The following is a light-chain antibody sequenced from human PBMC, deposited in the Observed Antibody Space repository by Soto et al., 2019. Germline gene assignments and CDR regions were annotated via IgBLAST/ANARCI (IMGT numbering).Light chain of an antibody. CDR3: QQFGTSLT. CDR1: QSVSSLY. J-gene: IGKJ4*01. V-gene: IGKV3D-20*01. CDR2: DVS. Sequence: VLVPAVATQTLSPGERATLSCGASQSVSSLYLAWYQQKPGLAPRLLMYDVSKRFTGTPDRFSGSGSGTDFSLTITRLEPEDSAVYYCQQFGTSLTFGGGTKVDIK.